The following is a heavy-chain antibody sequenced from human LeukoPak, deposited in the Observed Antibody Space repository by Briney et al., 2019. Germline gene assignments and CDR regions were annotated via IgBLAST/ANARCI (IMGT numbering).Heavy chain of an antibody. CDR1: GGTFSSYA. Sequence: SVKVSCKASGGTFSSYAISWVRQAPGQGLEWMGRIIPILGIANYAQKFQGRATITADKSTSTAYMELSSLRSEDTAVYYCARVPKTTTITNYNWNYKEDSPGDYYYYYGMDVWGQGTTVTVSS. V-gene: IGHV1-69*04. CDR2: IIPILGIA. CDR3: ARVPKTTTITNYNWNYKEDSPGDYYYYYGMDV. D-gene: IGHD1-7*01. J-gene: IGHJ6*02.